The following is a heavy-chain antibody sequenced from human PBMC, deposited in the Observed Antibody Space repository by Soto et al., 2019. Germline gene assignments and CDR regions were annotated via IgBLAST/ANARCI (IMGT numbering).Heavy chain of an antibody. CDR3: ARFRASGSYYKGLDY. J-gene: IGHJ4*02. CDR2: IYYSGST. V-gene: IGHV4-59*01. CDR1: GGSISSYY. D-gene: IGHD1-26*01. Sequence: SETLSLTCTVSGGSISSYYWSWIRQPPGKGLEWIGYIYYSGSTNYNPSLKSRVTISVDTSKNQFSLKLSSVTAADTAVYYCARFRASGSYYKGLDYWGQGTLVTVSS.